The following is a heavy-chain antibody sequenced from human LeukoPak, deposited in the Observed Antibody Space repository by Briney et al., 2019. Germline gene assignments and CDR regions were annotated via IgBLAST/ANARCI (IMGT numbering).Heavy chain of an antibody. CDR2: INPNSGGT. CDR3: ARSSLVRGVNISP. CDR1: GYTFTGYY. J-gene: IGHJ5*02. Sequence: ASVKVSCKASGYTFTGYYMHWVRQAPGQGLEWMGWINPNSGGTNYAQKFQGRVTMTRDTSISTAYMELSRLRSEDTAVYYCARSSLVRGVNISPWGQGTLVTVSS. V-gene: IGHV1-2*02. D-gene: IGHD3-10*02.